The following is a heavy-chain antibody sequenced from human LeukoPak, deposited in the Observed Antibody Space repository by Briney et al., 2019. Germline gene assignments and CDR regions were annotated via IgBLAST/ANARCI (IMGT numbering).Heavy chain of an antibody. CDR1: GFTVSTNY. V-gene: IGHV3-53*01. CDR2: IYSGGRT. D-gene: IGHD3-10*01. Sequence: GGSLRLSCAASGFTVSTNYMSWVRQAPGKGLEWVSVIYSGGRTNYTDSVKGRFTISRDNTKNTLYLQMNSLRAEDTAVYYCARGLNYGSGSTLEGFWGQGTLVTVSS. J-gene: IGHJ4*02. CDR3: ARGLNYGSGSTLEGF.